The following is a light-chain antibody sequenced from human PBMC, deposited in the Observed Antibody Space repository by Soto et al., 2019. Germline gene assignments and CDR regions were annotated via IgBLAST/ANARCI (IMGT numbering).Light chain of an antibody. CDR1: QSVSSSY. Sequence: EIVLTQSPGTLSLSPGERATLSCRASQSVSSSYLALYQQKPGQAPRLLIYGASSRATGIPDRFSGSGSGTDFTLTISRLEPEDFAVYYCQQYNNWPISFGQGTRLEIK. CDR3: QQYNNWPIS. CDR2: GAS. J-gene: IGKJ5*01. V-gene: IGKV3-20*01.